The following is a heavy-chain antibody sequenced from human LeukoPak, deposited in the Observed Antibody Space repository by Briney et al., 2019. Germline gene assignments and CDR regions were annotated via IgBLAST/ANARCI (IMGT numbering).Heavy chain of an antibody. Sequence: PGGSLRLSCAASGFTFSGYSMDWVGQAPGKGLEWVSQIRSSSSAIHYADSVKGRFTISRDNAKNSLYLQMNSLRAEDTALYYCAKVGVQWLAPADAFDIWGQGTMVTVSS. CDR3: AKVGVQWLAPADAFDI. D-gene: IGHD6-19*01. J-gene: IGHJ3*02. V-gene: IGHV3-48*01. CDR2: IRSSSSAI. CDR1: GFTFSGYS.